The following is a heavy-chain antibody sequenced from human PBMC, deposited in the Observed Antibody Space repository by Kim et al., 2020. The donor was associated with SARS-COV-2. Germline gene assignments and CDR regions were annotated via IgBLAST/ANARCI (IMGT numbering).Heavy chain of an antibody. J-gene: IGHJ5*02. CDR2: MNPNSGNT. D-gene: IGHD6-19*01. V-gene: IGHV1-8*01. CDR3: TRHRSGHNDNWFDP. Sequence: ASVKVSCKASGYTFTSYDINWVRQATGQGLEWLGWMNPNSGNTVYAEKFRGRVTMTREVSTSTAYMELSSLTSEDTAVYYCTRHRSGHNDNWFDPWGQGTLVTASS. CDR1: GYTFTSYD.